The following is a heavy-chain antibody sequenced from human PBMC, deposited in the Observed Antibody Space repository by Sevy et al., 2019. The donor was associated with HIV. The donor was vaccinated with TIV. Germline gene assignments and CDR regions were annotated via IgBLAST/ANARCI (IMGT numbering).Heavy chain of an antibody. V-gene: IGHV3-74*01. Sequence: GGSLRLSCAASGFTFTNYWMHWVRQAPGKGLVWVSRVDNDGSGTNYADSVKGRFTISRDNAKNTVYLQMNSLRAEDTACYYCTRDMYGIDYWGQGTLVTVSS. CDR3: TRDMYGIDY. CDR1: GFTFTNYW. D-gene: IGHD2-8*01. J-gene: IGHJ4*02. CDR2: VDNDGSGT.